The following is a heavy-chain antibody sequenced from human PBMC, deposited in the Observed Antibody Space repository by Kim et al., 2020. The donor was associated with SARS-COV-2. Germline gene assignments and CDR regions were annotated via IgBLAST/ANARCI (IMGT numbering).Heavy chain of an antibody. V-gene: IGHV1-69*13. J-gene: IGHJ6*02. CDR3: ARTFNTATYGMDV. CDR1: GGTFSSYA. CDR2: IIPIFGTA. D-gene: IGHD5-18*01. Sequence: SVKVSCKASGGTFSSYAISWVRQAPGQGLELMGGIIPIFGTANYAQKFQGRVTITADESTSTAYMELSSLRSEDTAVYYCARTFNTATYGMDVWGQGTTVTVSS.